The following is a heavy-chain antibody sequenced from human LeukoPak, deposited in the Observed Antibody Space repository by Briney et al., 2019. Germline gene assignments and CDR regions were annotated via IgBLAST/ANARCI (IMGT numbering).Heavy chain of an antibody. CDR2: IYTSGST. J-gene: IGHJ6*03. Sequence: EASQTLSLTCTVSGGSISSGSYYWSWIRQPAGKGLEWIGRIYTSGSTNYNSSLRSRVTMSVDTSKNQFSLKLTSVTAADAAVYYCARTVVANLGTFYYYMDVWGKGTTVTVSS. CDR3: ARTVVANLGTFYYYMDV. V-gene: IGHV4-61*02. D-gene: IGHD2-15*01. CDR1: GGSISSGSYY.